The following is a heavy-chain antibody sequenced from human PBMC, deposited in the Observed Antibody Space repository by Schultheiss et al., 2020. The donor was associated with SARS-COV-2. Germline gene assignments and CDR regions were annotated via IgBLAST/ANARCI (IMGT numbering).Heavy chain of an antibody. Sequence: SQTLSLTCTVSGGSISSGGYYWSWIRQHPGKGLEWIGYIYYSGSTYYNPSLRSRVTISVDTSKNQFSLKLSSVTAADTAVYYCAKGPRGYGSGSYSYYFDYWGQGTLVTVSS. D-gene: IGHD3-10*01. CDR3: AKGPRGYGSGSYSYYFDY. CDR2: IYYSGST. CDR1: GGSISSGGYY. V-gene: IGHV4-31*03. J-gene: IGHJ4*02.